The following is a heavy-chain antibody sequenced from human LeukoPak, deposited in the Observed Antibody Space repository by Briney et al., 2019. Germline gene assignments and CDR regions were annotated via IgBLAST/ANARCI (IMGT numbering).Heavy chain of an antibody. CDR1: GYTFTSYA. CDR3: ARVPFVVMGVTGNWFDP. CDR2: INTNTGNP. V-gene: IGHV7-4-1*02. Sequence: GASVKVSCKASGYTFTSYAMNWVRQAPGQGLEWMGWINTNTGNPTYAQGFTGRFVFSLDTSVSTAYLQISSLKADDTAVYYCARVPFVVMGVTGNWFDPWGQGTLVTVSS. J-gene: IGHJ5*02. D-gene: IGHD2-8*01.